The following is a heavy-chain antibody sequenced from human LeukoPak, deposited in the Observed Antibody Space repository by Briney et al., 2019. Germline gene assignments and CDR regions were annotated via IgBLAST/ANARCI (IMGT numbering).Heavy chain of an antibody. J-gene: IGHJ4*02. CDR1: GGSISSSSYY. Sequence: PSETLSLTCTVSGGSISSSSYYWGWIRQPPGKGLEWIGEINHSGSTNYNPSLKSRVTISVDTSKNQFSLKLSSVTAADTAVYYCAREGGDSGSWYLTDYWGQGTLVTVSS. CDR3: AREGGDSGSWYLTDY. CDR2: INHSGST. D-gene: IGHD6-13*01. V-gene: IGHV4-39*07.